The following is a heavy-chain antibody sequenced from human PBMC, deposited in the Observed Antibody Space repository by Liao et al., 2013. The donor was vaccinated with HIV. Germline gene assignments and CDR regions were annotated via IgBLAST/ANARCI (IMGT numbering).Heavy chain of an antibody. Sequence: QVQLQESGPGLVKPSETLSLTCTVSGGSISSGSYYWSWIRQPPGKGLEWIGYIYYSGSTNYNPSLKSRVTISVDTSKNQFSLKLSSVTAADTAVYYCARGGQLGDAFDIWGQGTMVTVSS. CDR2: IYYSGST. D-gene: IGHD5-18*01. CDR1: GGSISSGSYY. J-gene: IGHJ3*02. CDR3: ARGGQLGDAFDI. V-gene: IGHV4-61*01.